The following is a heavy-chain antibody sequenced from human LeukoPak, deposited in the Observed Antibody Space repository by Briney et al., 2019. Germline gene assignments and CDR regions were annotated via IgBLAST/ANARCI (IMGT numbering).Heavy chain of an antibody. J-gene: IGHJ3*02. Sequence: GGSLRLSCAASGFTFDDYAMHWVRQAPGKGLEWVSGISWNSNYIVYADSVKGRFTISRDNARNSLYLQMNSLRAEDTALYFCARETRSNAFDIWGQGTMVTVSS. V-gene: IGHV3-9*01. D-gene: IGHD1-1*01. CDR1: GFTFDDYA. CDR3: ARETRSNAFDI. CDR2: ISWNSNYI.